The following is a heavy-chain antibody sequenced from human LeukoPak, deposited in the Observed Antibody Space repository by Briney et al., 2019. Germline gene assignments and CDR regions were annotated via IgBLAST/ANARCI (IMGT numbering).Heavy chain of an antibody. J-gene: IGHJ4*02. CDR2: INPSGGST. Sequence: ASVKVSCKAPGYTFTSYYMHWVRQAPGRGREWMGIINPSGGSTSYAQKFQGRVTMTRDTSTSTVYMELSSLRSEDTAVYYCARDLSRLYYDSGGSFDYWGQGTLVTVSS. CDR1: GYTFTSYY. CDR3: ARDLSRLYYDSGGSFDY. V-gene: IGHV1-46*01. D-gene: IGHD3-22*01.